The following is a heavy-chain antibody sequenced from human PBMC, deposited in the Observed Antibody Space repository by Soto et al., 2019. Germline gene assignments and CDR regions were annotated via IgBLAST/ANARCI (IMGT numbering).Heavy chain of an antibody. J-gene: IGHJ4*02. Sequence: QNTLKESGPTLLKPTQTLTLTCTFSGLSLSTSGVGVTWIRQPPGKAPEWLGIIYWDDYKHYSPSLQSRLTITKDTSKNQVVLTMTNMDPVDTATYFCAHKAELGDFDYWGQGTLVTVSS. V-gene: IGHV2-5*02. CDR2: IYWDDYK. D-gene: IGHD6-6*01. CDR1: GLSLSTSGVG. CDR3: AHKAELGDFDY.